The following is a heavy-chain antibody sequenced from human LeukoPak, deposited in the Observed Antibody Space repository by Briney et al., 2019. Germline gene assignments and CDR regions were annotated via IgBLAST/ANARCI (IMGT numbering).Heavy chain of an antibody. J-gene: IGHJ4*02. CDR2: ISYDGSNK. Sequence: GRSLRLSCAASGFTFSSYGMHWVRQAPGKGLEWVAVISYDGSNKYYADSVKGRFTISRDNSKNTLYLQMNSLRAEDTAVYYCAKGGPALAARHLYYLDYWGQGTLVTVSS. V-gene: IGHV3-30*18. CDR3: AKGGPALAARHLYYLDY. CDR1: GFTFSSYG. D-gene: IGHD6-6*01.